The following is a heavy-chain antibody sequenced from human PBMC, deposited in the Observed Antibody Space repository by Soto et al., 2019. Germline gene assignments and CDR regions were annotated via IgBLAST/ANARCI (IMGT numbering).Heavy chain of an antibody. CDR2: IYYSGST. J-gene: IGHJ3*02. CDR1: GGSISSGGYY. D-gene: IGHD1-26*01. Sequence: QVQLQESGPGLVKPSQTLSLTCTVSGGSISSGGYYWSWIRQHPGKGLEWIGYIYYSGSTYYNPSLKSRVTISVDTSKNQFSLKLSSVTAADTAVYYCAREPLGGSYPHAFDIWGQGTMVTVSS. CDR3: AREPLGGSYPHAFDI. V-gene: IGHV4-31*03.